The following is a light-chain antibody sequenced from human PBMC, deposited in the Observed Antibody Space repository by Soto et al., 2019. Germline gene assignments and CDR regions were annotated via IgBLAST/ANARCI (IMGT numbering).Light chain of an antibody. J-gene: IGLJ2*01. CDR3: AAWDDSLHGVV. CDR2: SNN. V-gene: IGLV1-44*01. Sequence: QAVVTQPPSASGTPGQRVTISCSGSSSNIGSNTVNWYQQLPGTAPKLLIYSNNQRPSGVPDRFSGSKSGTSASLAISGLQSEDEADYYCAAWDDSLHGVVFGGGTQLTVL. CDR1: SSNIGSNT.